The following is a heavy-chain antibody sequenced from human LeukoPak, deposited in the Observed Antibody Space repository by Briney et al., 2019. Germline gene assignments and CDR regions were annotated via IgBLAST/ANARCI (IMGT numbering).Heavy chain of an antibody. J-gene: IGHJ1*01. V-gene: IGHV4-59*01. CDR3: ARGGAARLHIQN. D-gene: IGHD6-6*01. CDR1: GGSISSYY. CDR2: IYHSGST. Sequence: SETLSLTCTVSGGSISSYYWNWIRQPPGKGLEWIGYIYHSGSTNYNPSLQSRVTISVDTSKNQFSLNLNSVTAADTAVYYCARGGAARLHIQNWGQGPLVTVSS.